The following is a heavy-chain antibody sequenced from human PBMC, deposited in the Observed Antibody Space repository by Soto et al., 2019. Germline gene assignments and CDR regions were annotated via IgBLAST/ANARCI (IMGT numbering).Heavy chain of an antibody. J-gene: IGHJ4*02. V-gene: IGHV4-39*01. CDR1: GGSISSGNYY. CDR3: ARHDSSGYYYFIDY. CDR2: IHYSGNT. D-gene: IGHD3-22*01. Sequence: QLQLQESGPGLVKPSETLSLTCTVSGGSISSGNYYWGWIRQPPGKGLEWIGSIHYSGNTYYNPSLKSRVTISVDTSNNQFSLKLSSVTAADTAVYYCARHDSSGYYYFIDYWGQGTLVTVSS.